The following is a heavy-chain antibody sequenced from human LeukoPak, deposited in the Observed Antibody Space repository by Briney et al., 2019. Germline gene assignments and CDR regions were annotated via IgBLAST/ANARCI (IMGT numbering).Heavy chain of an antibody. D-gene: IGHD3-22*01. CDR2: ISGSGGST. V-gene: IGHV3-23*01. CDR1: GFTFSSYA. J-gene: IGHJ4*02. Sequence: GGSLRLSCAASGFTFSSYAMSWVRQAPGKGLEWVSAISGSGGSTYYADSVKGRFTISRDNSKNTLYLQMNSLRAEDTAVYYCAKTAYYYDSSGNAETPHLDYWGQGTLVTVSS. CDR3: AKTAYYYDSSGNAETPHLDY.